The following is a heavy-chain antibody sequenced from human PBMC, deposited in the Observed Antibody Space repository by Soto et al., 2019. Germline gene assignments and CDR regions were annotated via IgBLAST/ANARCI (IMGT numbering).Heavy chain of an antibody. V-gene: IGHV3-21*01. CDR2: ISSSSSYI. CDR1: GFTFSNYG. D-gene: IGHD6-13*01. J-gene: IGHJ6*02. Sequence: GGSLGLSCAASGFTFSNYGMHWVRQAPGKGLDWVAVISSISSSSSYIYYADSVKGRFTISRDNAKNSLYLQMNSLRAEDTAVYYCARGARDSSRYYYGMDVWGQGTTVTVSS. CDR3: ARGARDSSRYYYGMDV.